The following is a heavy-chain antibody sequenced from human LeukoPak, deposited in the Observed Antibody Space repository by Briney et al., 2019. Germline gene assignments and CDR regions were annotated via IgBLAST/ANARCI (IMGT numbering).Heavy chain of an antibody. CDR2: INGGGGST. CDR1: GFTFSSYA. J-gene: IGHJ3*02. CDR3: AKGGVVHAFNI. Sequence: GGPLRLSCAASGFTFSSYAMSWVRQAPGKVLEWVSAINGGGGSTYYADSVKGRFTISRDNSKSTLYLQMNSLRAEDTAVYYCAKGGVVHAFNIWGQGTMVTVSS. V-gene: IGHV3-23*01. D-gene: IGHD2-15*01.